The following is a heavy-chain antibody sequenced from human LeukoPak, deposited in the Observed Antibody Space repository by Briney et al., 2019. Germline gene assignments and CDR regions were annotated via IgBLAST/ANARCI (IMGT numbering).Heavy chain of an antibody. D-gene: IGHD3-22*01. Sequence: PGGSLRLSCAASGFTFKNYGMHWVRQAPAKGLEWVAVISYDGSNKYYVDSVKGRFTISRDNSKNTLDLQMNSLRAEDTAVYYCAREGSGYYYNYFDYWGQGTLVTVSS. V-gene: IGHV3-30*03. CDR3: AREGSGYYYNYFDY. CDR1: GFTFKNYG. J-gene: IGHJ4*02. CDR2: ISYDGSNK.